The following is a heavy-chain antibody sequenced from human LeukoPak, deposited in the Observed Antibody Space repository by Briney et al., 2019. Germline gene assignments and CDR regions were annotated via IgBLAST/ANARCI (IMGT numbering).Heavy chain of an antibody. CDR2: LSAYNGNI. J-gene: IGHJ3*02. CDR3: ARCKRWGSYKANDAFDI. Sequence: ASVKVSCKASGYTFTSYGISWVRQAPGQGLEWMGWLSAYNGNINYAQKLQGRVTMITDTSTSTAYMELRSLRSDDTAVYYCARCKRWGSYKANDAFDIWGQGTMVTVSS. V-gene: IGHV1-18*01. D-gene: IGHD1-26*01. CDR1: GYTFTSYG.